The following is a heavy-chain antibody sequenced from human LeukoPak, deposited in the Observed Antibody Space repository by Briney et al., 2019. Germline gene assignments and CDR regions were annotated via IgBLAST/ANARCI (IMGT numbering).Heavy chain of an antibody. CDR2: INPNSGNT. D-gene: IGHD1-26*01. J-gene: IGHJ4*02. Sequence: GASVKVSCKASGYTFTSHDINWVRQATGQGLEWVEYINPNSGNTGYAQKFQGRVTLTRDTSTNTAYMELTSLRSEDTAVYYCTRVPRESYSHWGQGTLVTVSS. CDR1: GYTFTSHD. CDR3: TRVPRESYSH. V-gene: IGHV1-8*01.